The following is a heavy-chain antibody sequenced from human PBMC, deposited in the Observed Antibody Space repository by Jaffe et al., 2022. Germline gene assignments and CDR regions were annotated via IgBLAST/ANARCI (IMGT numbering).Heavy chain of an antibody. V-gene: IGHV1-46*03. CDR1: GYTFTSYY. J-gene: IGHJ5*02. CDR3: ARGPLYSSGWYRGWFDP. CDR2: INPSGGST. D-gene: IGHD6-19*01. Sequence: QVQLVQSGAEVKKPGASVKVSCKASGYTFTSYYMHWVRQAPGQGLEWMGIINPSGGSTSYAQKFQGRVTMTRDTSTSTVYMELSSLRSEDTAVYYCARGPLYSSGWYRGWFDPWGQGTLVTVSS.